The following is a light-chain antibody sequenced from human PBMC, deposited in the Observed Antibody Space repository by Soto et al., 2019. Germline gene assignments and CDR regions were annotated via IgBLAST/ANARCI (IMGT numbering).Light chain of an antibody. J-gene: IGKJ1*01. CDR3: QQFHSYPRT. Sequence: AIRMTQSPSSFSASTGDSVTITCRASQGIGSYLAWFQQKPGQAPKLLIYAASTLQSGVPSRFSGSGSGTDFTLTISCLQSEDFATYYCQQFHSYPRTFGQGTKVEV. CDR1: QGIGSY. V-gene: IGKV1-8*01. CDR2: AAS.